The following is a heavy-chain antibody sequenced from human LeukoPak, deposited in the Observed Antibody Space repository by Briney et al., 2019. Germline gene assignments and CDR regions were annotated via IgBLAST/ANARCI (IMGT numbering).Heavy chain of an antibody. CDR2: ISAYNGNT. J-gene: IGHJ6*02. D-gene: IGHD6-19*01. CDR3: ARDDKLTVAGNYYYYGMDV. Sequence: ASVKVSCKASGYTFTSYGISWVRQAPGQGLEWMGWISAYNGNTNYAQKLQGRVTMTTDTSTSTAYMELRSLRSDDTAVYYCARDDKLTVAGNYYYYGMDVWGQGTTVTVSS. CDR1: GYTFTSYG. V-gene: IGHV1-18*01.